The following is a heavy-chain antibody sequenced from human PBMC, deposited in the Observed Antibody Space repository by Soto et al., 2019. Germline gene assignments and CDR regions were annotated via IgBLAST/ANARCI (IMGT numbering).Heavy chain of an antibody. Sequence: PGESLKISCEASGFKLTNYWINWVRQMPGKGLEWIGRIDPTDSHTTYSPSFEGHVTISLDKSINTAYLHWGSLKASDTAVFYCARQSGVPSALGYWGYGTLVAVS. V-gene: IGHV5-10-1*01. CDR3: ARQSGVPSALGY. CDR2: IDPTDSHT. J-gene: IGHJ4*01. CDR1: GFKLTNYW. D-gene: IGHD2-2*01.